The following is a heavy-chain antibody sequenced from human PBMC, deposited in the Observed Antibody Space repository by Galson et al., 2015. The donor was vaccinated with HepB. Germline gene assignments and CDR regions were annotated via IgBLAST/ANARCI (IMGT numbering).Heavy chain of an antibody. CDR2: INPNDGIT. CDR3: AREGVVGYYYYMDV. J-gene: IGHJ6*03. D-gene: IGHD2-15*01. V-gene: IGHV1-46*01. Sequence: SVKVSCKASGYTFTSSFMHWVRQAPGQGLEWMGIINPNDGITSYAQKFQGRVTVTRDTSTGTVYMELSSLRSEDTAVYYCAREGVVGYYYYMDVWGKGTAVTVSS. CDR1: GYTFTSSF.